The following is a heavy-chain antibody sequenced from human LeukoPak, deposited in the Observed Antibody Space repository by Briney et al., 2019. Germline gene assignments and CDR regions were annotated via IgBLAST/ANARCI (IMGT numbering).Heavy chain of an antibody. CDR1: GFTFDSYA. CDR2: IKQDGSEK. V-gene: IGHV3-7*01. D-gene: IGHD3-10*01. Sequence: GGSLRLSCEASGFTFDSYAMNWVRQAPGKGLEWVANIKQDGSEKYYVDSVKGRFTISRDNAKNSLYLQMNSLRAEDTAVYYCARAPYYYGSGSDAFDIWGQGTMVTVSS. CDR3: ARAPYYYGSGSDAFDI. J-gene: IGHJ3*02.